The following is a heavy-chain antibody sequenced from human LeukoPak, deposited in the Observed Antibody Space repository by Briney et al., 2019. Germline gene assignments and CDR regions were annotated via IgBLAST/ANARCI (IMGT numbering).Heavy chain of an antibody. J-gene: IGHJ4*02. CDR2: ISSSGSTI. V-gene: IGHV3-48*03. Sequence: PGGSLRLSCAASGFTFSSYEMNWVRQAPGKGLEWVSYISSSGSTIYYADSVKGRFISSRDNTKNSLYLQMNSLRAEDTAVYYCGRGHWGLDYWGQGALVTVSS. D-gene: IGHD7-27*01. CDR3: GRGHWGLDY. CDR1: GFTFSSYE.